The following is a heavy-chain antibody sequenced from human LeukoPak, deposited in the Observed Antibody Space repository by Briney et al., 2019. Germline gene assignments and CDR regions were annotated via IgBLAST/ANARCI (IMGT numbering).Heavy chain of an antibody. CDR3: ARELRRVFDWFDP. J-gene: IGHJ5*02. CDR1: GYTFTGYY. Sequence: EASVTVSFKASGYTFTGYYMHWVRQAPGQGLEWMGWINPNSGSTNYAQKFQGRVTMTRDTSISTAYMELSRLRSDDTAVYYCARELRRVFDWFDPWGQGTLVTVSS. V-gene: IGHV1-2*02. CDR2: INPNSGST.